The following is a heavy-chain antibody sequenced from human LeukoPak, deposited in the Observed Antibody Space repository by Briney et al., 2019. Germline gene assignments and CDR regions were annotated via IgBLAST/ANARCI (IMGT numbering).Heavy chain of an antibody. Sequence: GGSLRLSCAASGFTFRSYSMQWVRQAPGKGLEWVSHISSSGSTIYYADSVKGRFTISRDNAKESLYLQMSSLRDEDTAVYYCVFPYWQDLDHWGQGTLVTVSS. CDR1: GFTFRSYS. J-gene: IGHJ4*02. V-gene: IGHV3-48*02. D-gene: IGHD2-15*01. CDR2: ISSSGSTI. CDR3: VFPYWQDLDH.